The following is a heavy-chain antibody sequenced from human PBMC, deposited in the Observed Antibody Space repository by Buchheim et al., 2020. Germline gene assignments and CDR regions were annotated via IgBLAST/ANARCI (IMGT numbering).Heavy chain of an antibody. CDR3: AKWGVTMIVVAPMWYFDL. D-gene: IGHD3-22*01. V-gene: IGHV3-23*01. CDR2: ISGSGGST. J-gene: IGHJ2*01. Sequence: EVQLLESGGGLVQPGGSLRLSCAASGFTFSSYAMSWVRQAPGKGLEWVSAISGSGGSTYYADPVKGRFTIPRDNSKNTLYLQMNSLRAEDTAVYYCAKWGVTMIVVAPMWYFDLWGRGTL. CDR1: GFTFSSYA.